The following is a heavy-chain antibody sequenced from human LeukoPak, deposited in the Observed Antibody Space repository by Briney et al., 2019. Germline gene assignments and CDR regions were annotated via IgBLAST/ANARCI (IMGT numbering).Heavy chain of an antibody. Sequence: GASVKVSCKASGYTFTGYYMHWVRQAPGQGLEWMGWINPNSGGTNYAQKFQGRVTMTRDTSISTAYMELSRLRSDDTAVYYCARADYYDSSGYPDAFDNWGQGTMVTVSS. CDR1: GYTFTGYY. J-gene: IGHJ3*02. V-gene: IGHV1-2*02. CDR3: ARADYYDSSGYPDAFDN. CDR2: INPNSGGT. D-gene: IGHD3-22*01.